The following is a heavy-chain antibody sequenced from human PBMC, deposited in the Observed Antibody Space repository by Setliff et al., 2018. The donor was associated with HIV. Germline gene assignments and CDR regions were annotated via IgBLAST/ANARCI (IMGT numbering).Heavy chain of an antibody. CDR2: IYYSGST. D-gene: IGHD3-22*01. V-gene: IGHV4-59*01. Sequence: PSETLSLTCTVSSDSISPYYWSWIRQPPGRGLEWIGFIYYSGSTNYNPSLKSRVTISEDTSRNQFSLKLNSVTAADTAVYYCARAFYYDRHWFDPWGQGTLVTVSS. CDR3: ARAFYYDRHWFDP. CDR1: SDSISPYY. J-gene: IGHJ5*02.